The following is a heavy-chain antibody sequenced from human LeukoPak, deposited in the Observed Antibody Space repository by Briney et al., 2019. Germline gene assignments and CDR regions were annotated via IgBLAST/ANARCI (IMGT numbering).Heavy chain of an antibody. V-gene: IGHV1-18*01. CDR1: GYTFSNYG. J-gene: IGHJ4*02. CDR2: ISAHNGNT. Sequence: ASVKVSCKASGYTFSNYGITWVRQAPGQGLEWMGWISAHNGNTNYAQKLQGRVTMTTDTSTSTAYMELRSLRSDDTAVYYCATAPDLDYWGQGTLVTVSS. CDR3: ATAPDLDY.